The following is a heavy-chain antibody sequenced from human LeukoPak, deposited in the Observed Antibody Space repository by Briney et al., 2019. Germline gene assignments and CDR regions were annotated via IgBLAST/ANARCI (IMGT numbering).Heavy chain of an antibody. CDR2: INRSGRT. V-gene: IGHV4-34*01. Sequence: SETLSLTCAVYGGSFSGHYWSWIRQPPGKGLEWIGEINRSGRTNYNPSLKSRVTISVDTSKNQFSLKLSSVTAADTAVYYCAGQASWSYYWGQGTLVTVSS. CDR1: GGSFSGHY. D-gene: IGHD6-13*01. CDR3: AGQASWSYY. J-gene: IGHJ4*02.